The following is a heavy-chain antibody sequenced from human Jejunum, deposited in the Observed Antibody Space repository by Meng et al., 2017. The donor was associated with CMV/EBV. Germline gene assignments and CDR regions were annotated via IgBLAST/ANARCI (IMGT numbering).Heavy chain of an antibody. CDR2: IKQDGSAT. V-gene: IGHV3-7*01. CDR1: GVTYSNFW. Sequence: SGAGSGVTYSNFWMSWVRQSPGMGLEWVANIKQDGSATYYADSVKGRFTISRDNAKNSLYLQMDNLRADDTAVYYCVREDIVVFDYWGQGTLVTVSS. D-gene: IGHD2-15*01. CDR3: VREDIVVFDY. J-gene: IGHJ4*02.